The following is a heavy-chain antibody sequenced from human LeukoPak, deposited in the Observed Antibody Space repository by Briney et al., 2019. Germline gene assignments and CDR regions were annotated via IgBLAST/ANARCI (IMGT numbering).Heavy chain of an antibody. V-gene: IGHV4-30-2*01. D-gene: IGHD5-12*01. J-gene: IGHJ4*02. CDR1: GGSISSGGYY. Sequence: PSQTLSLTCTVSGGSISSGGYYWSWIRQPPGKGLEWIGYIYHSGSTYYNPSLKSRVTISVDRSKNQFSLKLSSVTAADTAVYYCARGDAGGYDCFDYWGQGTLVTVSS. CDR2: IYHSGST. CDR3: ARGDAGGYDCFDY.